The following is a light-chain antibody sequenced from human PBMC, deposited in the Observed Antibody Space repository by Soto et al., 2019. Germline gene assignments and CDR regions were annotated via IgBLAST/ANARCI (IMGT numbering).Light chain of an antibody. CDR2: DAS. CDR1: QNINKW. Sequence: DSHTILSPSTLSASVGDRVVITCRASQNINKWLAWYQQKPGKAPKFLIYDASTLETGVPSRFSGSGSGTEFTLTISRLEPEDFAAYYCQQYDTSPSTFGQGTKVDIK. V-gene: IGKV1-5*01. J-gene: IGKJ1*01. CDR3: QQYDTSPST.